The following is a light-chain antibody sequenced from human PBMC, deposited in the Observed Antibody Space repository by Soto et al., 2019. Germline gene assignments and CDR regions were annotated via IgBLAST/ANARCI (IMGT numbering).Light chain of an antibody. CDR1: QSVSSSY. J-gene: IGKJ2*01. CDR3: QQYGSSPQT. V-gene: IGKV3-20*01. CDR2: GAS. Sequence: EIVLTQSPGTLSLSPGERATLSCRASQSVSSSYLAWYQQKPGQAPRLLIYGASSRATGIPDRFRGSGFGTDFTLTISRLEPEDFAVYYCQQYGSSPQTFGQGTKLEIK.